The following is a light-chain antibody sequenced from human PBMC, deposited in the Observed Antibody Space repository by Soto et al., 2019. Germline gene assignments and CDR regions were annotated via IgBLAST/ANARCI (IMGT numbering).Light chain of an antibody. CDR1: QSISSW. Sequence: DIQITQNHPPLFAFVGDRVTITCRASQSISSWLAWYQQKPGKAPKLLIYKASTLKSGVPSRFSGSGSGTEFTLTISSLQPEDFAAYYCQQYDNLPETFGEGAKVDIK. CDR2: KAS. CDR3: QQYDNLPET. V-gene: IGKV1-5*03. J-gene: IGKJ1*01.